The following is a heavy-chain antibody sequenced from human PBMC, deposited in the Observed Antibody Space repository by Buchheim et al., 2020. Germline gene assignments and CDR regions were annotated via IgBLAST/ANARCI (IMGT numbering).Heavy chain of an antibody. J-gene: IGHJ6*02. V-gene: IGHV1-69*12. Sequence: QVLLAQSGPEVRKPGSSVKVSCKASGGNFSSYAFSWVRQAPGQGLEWMGGIIPMVGTPRYAQNFQGRVTITADESTATVHMEMSSLTSEDTAVFYCARDSPTGSDDDYDAMDVWGQGT. CDR1: GGNFSSYA. CDR2: IIPMVGTP. D-gene: IGHD4/OR15-4a*01. CDR3: ARDSPTGSDDDYDAMDV.